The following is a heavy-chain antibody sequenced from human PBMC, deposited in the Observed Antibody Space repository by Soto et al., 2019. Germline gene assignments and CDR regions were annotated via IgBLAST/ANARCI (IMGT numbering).Heavy chain of an antibody. CDR2: IYAGGSTYYADST. CDR3: ARVRYYGSSAAMDV. J-gene: IGHJ6*02. Sequence: GGSLRLSCAASGFNVSSNYMSWVRRAPGKGLEWVSIIYAGGSTYYADSTYYADSVKGRFTISRDIPKNTLYLQINSLRAEDTAVYYCARVRYYGSSAAMDVWGQGTTVTSP. CDR1: GFNVSSNY. V-gene: IGHV3-21*04. D-gene: IGHD3-22*01.